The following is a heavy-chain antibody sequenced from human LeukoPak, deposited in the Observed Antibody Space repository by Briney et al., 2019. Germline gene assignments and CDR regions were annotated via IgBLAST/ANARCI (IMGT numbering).Heavy chain of an antibody. Sequence: GGSLRLSCAASGFTFSSYGMHWVRQAPGKGLEWVAVISYDGSNKYYADSVKGRFTISRDNSKNTLYLQMNSLRAEDTAVYYCAKEPYDSSGYYFPGAFDIWGQGTMVTVSS. J-gene: IGHJ3*02. CDR1: GFTFSSYG. V-gene: IGHV3-30*18. D-gene: IGHD3-22*01. CDR2: ISYDGSNK. CDR3: AKEPYDSSGYYFPGAFDI.